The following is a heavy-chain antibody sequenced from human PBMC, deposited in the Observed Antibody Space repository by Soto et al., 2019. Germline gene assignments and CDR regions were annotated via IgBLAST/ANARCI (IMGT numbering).Heavy chain of an antibody. CDR1: GASISGFY. V-gene: IGHV4-4*07. CDR2: IYATGTT. D-gene: IGHD3-16*01. J-gene: IGHJ5*02. Sequence: SETLSVTYTVSGASISGFYWSWFRKSAGKGLEWIGRIYATGTTDYNPSLKSRVMMSVDTSKKQFSLKLRSVTAADTAVYYCVCYVMQPLRDCFVPWGQ. CDR3: VCYVMQPLRDCFVP.